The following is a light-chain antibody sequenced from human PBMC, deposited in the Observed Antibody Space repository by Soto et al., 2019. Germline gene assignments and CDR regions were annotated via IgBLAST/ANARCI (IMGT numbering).Light chain of an antibody. CDR3: QQYNNWPPWT. CDR2: GAS. J-gene: IGKJ1*01. Sequence: EIVMTQPPATLSVSPGVRATLSCRASQSVSSNLAWYQQKPGQAPRLLIYGASTRATGIPARFSGSGSGTDFTLTISSLQSEDFAVYYCQQYNNWPPWTFGQGTKVDI. V-gene: IGKV3-15*01. CDR1: QSVSSN.